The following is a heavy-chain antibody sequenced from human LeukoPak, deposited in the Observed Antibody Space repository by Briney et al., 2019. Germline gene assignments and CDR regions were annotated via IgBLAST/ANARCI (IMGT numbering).Heavy chain of an antibody. D-gene: IGHD3-3*01. V-gene: IGHV3-7*01. J-gene: IGHJ6*03. CDR2: IKQDGSEK. Sequence: SGGSLRLSCAASGFTFSSYWMSWVRQAPGKGLEWVANIKQDGSEKYYVDSVKGRFTISRDNAKNSLYLQMNSLRAEDTAVYYCAILPLYDFWSGRGPGYRDVWGKGTTVTVSS. CDR3: AILPLYDFWSGRGPGYRDV. CDR1: GFTFSSYW.